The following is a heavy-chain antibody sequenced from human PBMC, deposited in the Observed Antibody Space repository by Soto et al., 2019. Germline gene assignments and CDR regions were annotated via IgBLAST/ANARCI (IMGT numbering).Heavy chain of an antibody. Sequence: PSETLSLTCTVSGGSISSGGYYWSWIRQHPGKGLEWIGYTYYSGSTYYNPSLKSRVSVSVDTSKNQFSLRLISVTAADTAKYFCAREGNLGRWLQPLDFWGQGTLVTVSS. CDR1: GGSISSGGYY. V-gene: IGHV4-31*03. CDR2: TYYSGST. J-gene: IGHJ4*02. D-gene: IGHD1-26*01. CDR3: AREGNLGRWLQPLDF.